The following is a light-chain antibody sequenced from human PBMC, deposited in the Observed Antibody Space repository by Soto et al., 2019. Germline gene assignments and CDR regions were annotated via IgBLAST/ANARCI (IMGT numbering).Light chain of an antibody. CDR3: QQYDNLPIT. J-gene: IGKJ5*01. V-gene: IGKV1-33*01. CDR1: QGIRND. Sequence: IQMTQSPSSLSASVGDRVTLTCRASQGIRNDLGWYQQKPGKAPKLLIYDASNLETGVPSRFSGSGSGTDFTFTISSLQPEDIATYYCQQYDNLPITFGQGTRLEIK. CDR2: DAS.